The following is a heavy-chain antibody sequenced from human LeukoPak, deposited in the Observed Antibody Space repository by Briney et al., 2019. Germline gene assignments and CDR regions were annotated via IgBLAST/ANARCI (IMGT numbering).Heavy chain of an antibody. V-gene: IGHV3-53*01. CDR3: ATYSSSWRLFDY. Sequence: GGSLRLSCAASGFTVSSNYMSWVRQAPGKGLEWFSVIYSGGSTYYADSVKGRFTISRDNSKNTLYLQMNSLRAEDTAVYYCATYSSSWRLFDYWGQGTLVTVSS. J-gene: IGHJ4*02. CDR2: IYSGGST. CDR1: GFTVSSNY. D-gene: IGHD6-13*01.